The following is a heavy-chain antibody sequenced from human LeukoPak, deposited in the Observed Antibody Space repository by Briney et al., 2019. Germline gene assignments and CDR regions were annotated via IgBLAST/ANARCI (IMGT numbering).Heavy chain of an antibody. J-gene: IGHJ5*02. CDR2: ISSSTGYT. D-gene: IGHD3-10*01. CDR3: ARDYYGSGCYGWFDP. Sequence: GGSLRLSCAASGLTVSSNYMSWVRQAPGKGLEWISHISSSTGYTKYADSVKGRFTISRDNAKNSLYLEMNSLRAEDTALYYCARDYYGSGCYGWFDPWGHGTLVTVSS. CDR1: GLTVSSNY. V-gene: IGHV3-11*05.